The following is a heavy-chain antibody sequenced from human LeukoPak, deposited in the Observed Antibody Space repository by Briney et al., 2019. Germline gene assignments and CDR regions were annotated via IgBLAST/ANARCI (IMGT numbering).Heavy chain of an antibody. Sequence: GASVKVSCKASGYTFTSYDINWVRQATGQGLEWMGWMNPNSGNTGYAQKFQGRVTMARNTSISTAYMELSSLRSEDTAVYYCARMDSSSSQFGGYWGQGTLVTVSS. CDR3: ARMDSSSSQFGGY. J-gene: IGHJ4*02. D-gene: IGHD6-6*01. V-gene: IGHV1-8*01. CDR2: MNPNSGNT. CDR1: GYTFTSYD.